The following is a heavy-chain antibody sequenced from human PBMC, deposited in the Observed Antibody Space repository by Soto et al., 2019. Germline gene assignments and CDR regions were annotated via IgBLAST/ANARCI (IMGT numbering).Heavy chain of an antibody. CDR1: GYTFTSYA. D-gene: IGHD2-15*01. J-gene: IGHJ4*02. CDR3: ARGGRVVTATTLTPSRYPFDY. V-gene: IGHV1-3*01. CDR2: INAGNGNT. Sequence: GASVKVSCKASGYTFTSYAMHWVRQAPGQRLEWMGWINAGNGNTKYSQKFQGRVTITRDTSASTAYMELSSLRSEDTAVYYCARGGRVVTATTLTPSRYPFDYWGQGTLVTVSS.